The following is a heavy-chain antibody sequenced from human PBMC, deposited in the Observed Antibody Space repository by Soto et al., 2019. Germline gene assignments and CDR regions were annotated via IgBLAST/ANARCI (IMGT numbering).Heavy chain of an antibody. CDR1: GFTFSSYG. V-gene: IGHV3-30*18. CDR2: ISYDGSNK. D-gene: IGHD3-22*01. J-gene: IGHJ6*02. Sequence: GGSLRLSCAASGFTFSSYGMHWVRQAPGKGLEWVAVISYDGSNKYYADSVKGRFTISRDNSKNTLYLQMNSLRAEDTAVYYCAKAPLDYDSSGYYYYYYYYGMDVWGQGTTVTVSS. CDR3: AKAPLDYDSSGYYYYYYYYGMDV.